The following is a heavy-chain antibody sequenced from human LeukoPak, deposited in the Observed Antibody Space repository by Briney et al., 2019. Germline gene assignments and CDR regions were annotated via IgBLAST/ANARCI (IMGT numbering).Heavy chain of an antibody. CDR1: GFTFSSYG. V-gene: IGHV3-33*01. CDR3: ARGYCTSTSCYNDY. J-gene: IGHJ4*02. D-gene: IGHD2-2*02. Sequence: GGSLRLSCAASGFTFSSYGMHWVRQAPGKGLEWVAVIWYDGSNKYYADSVKGRFTISRDNSKNTLYLQMNSLRTEDTAVYSCARGYCTSTSCYNDYWGQGTLVTVSS. CDR2: IWYDGSNK.